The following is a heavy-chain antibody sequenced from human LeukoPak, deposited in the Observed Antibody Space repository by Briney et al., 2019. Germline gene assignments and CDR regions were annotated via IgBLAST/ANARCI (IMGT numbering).Heavy chain of an antibody. J-gene: IGHJ6*03. V-gene: IGHV3-21*01. D-gene: IGHD2/OR15-2a*01. CDR1: GFTFSSYS. CDR2: ISSSSSYI. CDR3: ARDLGPRHTTWYYYMDV. Sequence: GGSLRLSCAASGFTFSSYSMNWVRQAPGKGLEWVSSISSSSSYIYYADSVKGRFTISRDNAKNSLYLQMNSLRAEDTAVYYCARDLGPRHTTWYYYMDVWGKGTTVTVSS.